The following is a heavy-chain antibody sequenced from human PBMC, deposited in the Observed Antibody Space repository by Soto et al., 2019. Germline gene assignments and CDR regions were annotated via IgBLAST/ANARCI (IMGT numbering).Heavy chain of an antibody. Sequence: ASVQVSCKASGYTFTSYGISWVRQAPGQGHEWMGWCSAYNGNTNYAQKLEGRVTMTTDTSTSTAYMELRSLRSDDTAVYYCERDSPIVVVAAESNYYYYYGMDVWGQGTTVTVSS. CDR1: GYTFTSYG. D-gene: IGHD2-15*01. J-gene: IGHJ6*02. V-gene: IGHV1-18*01. CDR3: ERDSPIVVVAAESNYYYYYGMDV. CDR2: CSAYNGNT.